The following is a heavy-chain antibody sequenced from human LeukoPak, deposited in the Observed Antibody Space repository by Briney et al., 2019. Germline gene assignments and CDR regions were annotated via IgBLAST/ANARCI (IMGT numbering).Heavy chain of an antibody. CDR1: GFTFSSYA. V-gene: IGHV3-23*01. CDR3: AKGEDYYGSGSFLTH. D-gene: IGHD3-10*01. CDR2: ISGSGGST. Sequence: PGGSLRLSCAASGFTFSSYAMSWVRQAPGKGLEWVSAISGSGGSTYYADSVKGRFIISRDNSKNTLYLQMNSLRAEDTAVYYCAKGEDYYGSGSFLTHWGQGTLVTVSS. J-gene: IGHJ4*02.